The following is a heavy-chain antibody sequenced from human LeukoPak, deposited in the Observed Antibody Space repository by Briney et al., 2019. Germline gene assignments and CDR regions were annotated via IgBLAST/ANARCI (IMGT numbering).Heavy chain of an antibody. D-gene: IGHD2-2*01. CDR2: INHSGST. V-gene: IGHV4-34*01. CDR1: GGSFSGYY. J-gene: IGHJ5*02. Sequence: SETLSLTCAVYGGSFSGYYWSWIRQPPGKGLDWIGEINHSGSTNYNPSLKSRVTISVDTSKNQFSLKLSSVTAADTAVYYCARGRYYCSSTSCPNWFDPWGQGTLVTVSS. CDR3: ARGRYYCSSTSCPNWFDP.